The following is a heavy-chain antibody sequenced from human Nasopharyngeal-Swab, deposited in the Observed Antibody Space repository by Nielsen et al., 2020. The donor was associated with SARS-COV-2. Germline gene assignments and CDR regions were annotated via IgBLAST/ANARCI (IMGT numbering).Heavy chain of an antibody. CDR3: ARESGRVGSYFYYYYYMDV. Sequence: WIRQPPGQGLEWIGEINHTGSTYYNPSLKSRVTISVDTSKNQFSLKLSSVTAADTAVYYCARESGRVGSYFYYYYYMDVWGKGTTVTVSS. V-gene: IGHV4-34*09. D-gene: IGHD3-10*01. J-gene: IGHJ6*03. CDR2: INHTGST.